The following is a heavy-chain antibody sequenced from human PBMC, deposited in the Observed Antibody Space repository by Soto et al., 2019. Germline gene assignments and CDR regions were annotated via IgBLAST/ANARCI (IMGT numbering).Heavy chain of an antibody. CDR3: ARENYDILTGTPGYFDY. J-gene: IGHJ4*02. D-gene: IGHD3-9*01. V-gene: IGHV4-31*03. CDR1: GGSISSGGYY. Sequence: QVQLQESGPGLVKPSQTLSLTCTVSGGSISSGGYYWSWIRQHPGKGLEWIGYIDYSGSTYYNPARKSRVTIPVDTSKNQFALKLSSVTAADTAVYYCARENYDILTGTPGYFDYWGQGTLVTVSS. CDR2: IDYSGST.